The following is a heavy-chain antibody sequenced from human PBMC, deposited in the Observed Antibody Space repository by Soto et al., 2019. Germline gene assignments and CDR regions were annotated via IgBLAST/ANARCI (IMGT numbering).Heavy chain of an antibody. Sequence: SETLSLTCTVSGGSISSGGYYWSWIRQHPGKGLEWIGYICYSGSTYYNPSLKSRVTISVDTSKNQFSLKLSSVTAADTAVYYCALRLGDPGRLYFDYWGQGTLVTVSS. D-gene: IGHD3-16*01. CDR2: ICYSGST. J-gene: IGHJ4*02. CDR1: GGSISSGGYY. V-gene: IGHV4-31*03. CDR3: ALRLGDPGRLYFDY.